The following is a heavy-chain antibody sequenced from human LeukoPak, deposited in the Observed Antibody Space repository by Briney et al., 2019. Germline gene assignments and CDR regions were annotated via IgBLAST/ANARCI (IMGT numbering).Heavy chain of an antibody. Sequence: GGSLRLSCAASGLAFSYYWMSSGRQAPGKGLGWVANINQDGGHQGYVDSVKGRFISTRDNAKNSLYLQMNSLRSEDTAIYYCSSTFPYCGGVNCAAGGQGTMVTVSP. D-gene: IGHD2-21*01. V-gene: IGHV3-7*01. CDR2: INQDGGHQ. CDR3: SSTFPYCGGVNCAA. CDR1: GLAFSYYW. J-gene: IGHJ4*02.